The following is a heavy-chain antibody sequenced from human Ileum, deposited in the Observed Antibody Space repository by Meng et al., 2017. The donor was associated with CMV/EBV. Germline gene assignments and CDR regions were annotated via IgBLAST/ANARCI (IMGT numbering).Heavy chain of an antibody. Sequence: CDDSGFTFSSYWMHWVRKVPGKGMVRVARIDTGGSRTDYADSAKGRFTISRDNVKNTLYLQMNSLRAEDTAVYYCARDLGGGSGYWGQGTLVTVSS. CDR1: GFTFSSYW. D-gene: IGHD3-16*01. J-gene: IGHJ4*02. V-gene: IGHV3-74*01. CDR2: IDTGGSRT. CDR3: ARDLGGGSGY.